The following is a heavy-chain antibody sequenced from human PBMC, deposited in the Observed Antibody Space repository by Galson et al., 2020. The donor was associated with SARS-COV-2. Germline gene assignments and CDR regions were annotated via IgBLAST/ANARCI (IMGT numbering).Heavy chain of an antibody. V-gene: IGHV3-7*03. J-gene: IGHJ4*02. CDR3: AREKAVAGTVLDY. Sequence: GESLKISCAASGFTFSRHWMTWVRQAPGKGLEWVANIKEDGSETYYVDSVTGRFTISRDNAKNSLYLQINSLRAEDTAVYYCAREKAVAGTVLDYWGQGTLVTVSS. D-gene: IGHD6-19*01. CDR1: GFTFSRHW. CDR2: IKEDGSET.